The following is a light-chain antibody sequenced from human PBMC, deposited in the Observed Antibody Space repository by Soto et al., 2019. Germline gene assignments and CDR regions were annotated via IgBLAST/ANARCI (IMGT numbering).Light chain of an antibody. Sequence: QSALTQPASGSGSPRQSITISCTGTSSDVGGYNYVSWFQQHPGKAPKLLIYEVSNRPFGVSNRFSGSKSGNTASLTISGLQAEDEADYYCGSSTSNLTFVFGTATKLTVL. CDR2: EVS. V-gene: IGLV2-14*01. J-gene: IGLJ1*01. CDR3: GSSTSNLTFV. CDR1: SSDVGGYNY.